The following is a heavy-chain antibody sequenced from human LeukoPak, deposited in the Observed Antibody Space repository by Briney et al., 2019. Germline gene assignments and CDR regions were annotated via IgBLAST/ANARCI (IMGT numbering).Heavy chain of an antibody. D-gene: IGHD2-21*02. CDR1: GGTFSSYA. CDR2: IIPIFGTA. V-gene: IGHV1-69*06. CDR3: ASGPVYCGGDCYFDY. Sequence: PLASVKVSCKASGGTFSSYAISWVRQAPGQGLEWMGGIIPIFGTANYAQKFQGRVTITADKSTSTAYMELSSLRSEDTAVYYCASGPVYCGGDCYFDYWGQGTLVTVSS. J-gene: IGHJ4*02.